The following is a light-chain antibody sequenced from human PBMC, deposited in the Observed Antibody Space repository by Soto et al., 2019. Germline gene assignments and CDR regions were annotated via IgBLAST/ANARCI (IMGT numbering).Light chain of an antibody. CDR1: SSDVGGYNY. CDR2: DVS. CDR3: CSHAGSYTYV. J-gene: IGLJ1*01. Sequence: QSALTQPRSVSGSPGQSVTITCTGTSSDVGGYNYVSWYQQHPGKAPKVMIYDVSKRPSGVPDRFSGSKSGNTASLTITGLAAEDEADYYCCSHAGSYTYVFGTGTKVTVL. V-gene: IGLV2-11*01.